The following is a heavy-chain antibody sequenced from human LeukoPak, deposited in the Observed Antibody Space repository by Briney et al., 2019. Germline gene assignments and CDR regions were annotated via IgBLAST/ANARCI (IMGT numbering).Heavy chain of an antibody. CDR1: GFTFDDYA. V-gene: IGHV3-43D*03. Sequence: GGSLRLSCAASGFTFDDYAMHWVRQAPGKGLEWVSLISWDGGGTYYADSVKGRFTISRDNSKNSLYLQMNSLRAEDTALYYCAKGIAARHHYYYYMDVWGKGTTVTVSS. CDR2: ISWDGGGT. J-gene: IGHJ6*03. CDR3: AKGIAARHHYYYYMDV. D-gene: IGHD6-6*01.